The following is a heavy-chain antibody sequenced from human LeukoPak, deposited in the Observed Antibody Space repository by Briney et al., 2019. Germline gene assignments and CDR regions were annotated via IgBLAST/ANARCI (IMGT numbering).Heavy chain of an antibody. CDR2: LYTSGST. CDR1: GVSITTYY. D-gene: IGHD6-13*01. Sequence: SETLSLTCTVSGVSITTYYWSWVRQSAGKGLEWIGRLYTSGSTNYNPSLKSRVTMSVDTSKNQFSLKLSSVTAADTAVYYCARDQGAAGEFDYWGQGTLVTVSS. V-gene: IGHV4-4*07. CDR3: ARDQGAAGEFDY. J-gene: IGHJ4*02.